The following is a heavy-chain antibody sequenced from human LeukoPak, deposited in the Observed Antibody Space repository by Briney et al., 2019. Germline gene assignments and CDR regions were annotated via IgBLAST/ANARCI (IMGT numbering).Heavy chain of an antibody. CDR1: GGSISSGSYY. Sequence: TSETLSLTCTVSGGSISSGSYYWGWIRQPPGKGLEWIGSIYYSGSTYYNPSLKSRVTISVDTSKNQFSLKLSSVTAADTAVYYCARVLGFRTGGWFDPWGQGTLVTVSS. CDR2: IYYSGST. V-gene: IGHV4-39*07. CDR3: ARVLGFRTGGWFDP. J-gene: IGHJ5*02. D-gene: IGHD1-14*01.